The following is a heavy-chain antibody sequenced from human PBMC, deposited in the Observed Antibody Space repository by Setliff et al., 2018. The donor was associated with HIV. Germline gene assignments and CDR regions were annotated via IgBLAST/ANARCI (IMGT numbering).Heavy chain of an antibody. CDR2: ISGDTRII. Sequence: PGGSLRLSCAASGFTFSYYSMNWVRQAPGKGLEWVSYISGDTRIINYADSVKGRFTISRDNAKNSLYLQMNSLRVEDTALYYCARDLNWGFDYWGQGTLVTVSS. CDR3: ARDLNWGFDY. D-gene: IGHD7-27*01. V-gene: IGHV3-48*01. J-gene: IGHJ4*02. CDR1: GFTFSYYS.